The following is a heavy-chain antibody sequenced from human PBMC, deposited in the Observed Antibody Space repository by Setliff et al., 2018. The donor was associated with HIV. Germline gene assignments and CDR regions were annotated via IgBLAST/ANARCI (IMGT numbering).Heavy chain of an antibody. CDR2: IDWSGDKT. CDR3: AKDYGDGHNWGAFDI. CDR1: GFIFDDYA. J-gene: IGHJ3*02. V-gene: IGHV3-43D*03. D-gene: IGHD1-1*01. Sequence: GGSLRLSCAASGFIFDDYAMYWVRQAPGKNLEWVSLIDWSGDKTYYADSVKGRFTISRDNAKKYVYLQMNSLRVEDTALYFCAKDYGDGHNWGAFDIWGQGTMVTVSS.